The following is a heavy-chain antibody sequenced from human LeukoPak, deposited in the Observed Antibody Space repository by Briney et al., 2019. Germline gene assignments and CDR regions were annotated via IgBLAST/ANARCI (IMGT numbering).Heavy chain of an antibody. CDR3: STVTRGSWYFDL. CDR1: GFTFSSYA. Sequence: PGGSLRLSCAASGFTFSSYAMSWVRQAPGQGLEWVSAISGSGGSTYYADSVKGRFTISRDNSKNTLYLQMNSLRAEDTAVYYCSTVTRGSWYFDLWGRGTLVTVSS. J-gene: IGHJ2*01. V-gene: IGHV3-23*01. D-gene: IGHD4-17*01. CDR2: ISGSGGST.